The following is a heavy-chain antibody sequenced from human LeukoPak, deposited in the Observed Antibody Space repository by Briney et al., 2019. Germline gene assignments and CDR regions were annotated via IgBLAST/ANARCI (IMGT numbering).Heavy chain of an antibody. CDR3: ARQSKAVAAAPIFDY. J-gene: IGHJ4*02. CDR2: INPNGGAI. V-gene: IGHV1-2*02. Sequence: ASVKVSCKASGYTFIGFYIHWVRHAPGQGLEWMGWINPNGGAINYSQKFQGRVTLTRDTSLSTAYMELSRLRSDDTAVFYCARQSKAVAAAPIFDYWGQGTLMTVSS. CDR1: GYTFIGFY. D-gene: IGHD6-19*01.